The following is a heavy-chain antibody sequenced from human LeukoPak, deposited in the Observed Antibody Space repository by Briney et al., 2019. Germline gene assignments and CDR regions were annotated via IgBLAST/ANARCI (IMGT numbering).Heavy chain of an antibody. CDR1: GFNFNSYA. Sequence: PGGSLRLSWAASGFNFNSYAMSWVRQAPGEGLGWVSDICGGGGSTYYADAVKGRFPISRDNSKRTVYLQMNTLRADDTALYYCANLRAGYWGQGTLVTVSS. V-gene: IGHV3-23*01. J-gene: IGHJ4*02. CDR2: ICGGGGST. D-gene: IGHD3-3*01. CDR3: ANLRAGY.